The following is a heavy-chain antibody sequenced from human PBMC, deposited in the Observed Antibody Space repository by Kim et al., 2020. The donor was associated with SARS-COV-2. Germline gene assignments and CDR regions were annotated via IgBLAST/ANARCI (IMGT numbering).Heavy chain of an antibody. J-gene: IGHJ4*02. V-gene: IGHV4-59*01. D-gene: IGHD4-17*01. CDR2: IYYSGST. CDR1: GGSISSYY. Sequence: SETLSLTCTVSGGSISSYYWSWIRQPPGKGLEWIVYIYYSGSTNCNPSLKSRVTISVDTSKNQFSVKLSSVTAADTAVYYCARGTTVVTFDYWGQGTLVTVSS. CDR3: ARGTTVVTFDY.